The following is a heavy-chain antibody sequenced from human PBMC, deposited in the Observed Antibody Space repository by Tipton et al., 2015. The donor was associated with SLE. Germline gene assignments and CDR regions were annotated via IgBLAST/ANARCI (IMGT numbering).Heavy chain of an antibody. CDR2: ISGGGGST. D-gene: IGHD1/OR15-1a*01. CDR3: AKFERTTDFYLDA. V-gene: IGHV3-23*01. J-gene: IGHJ5*02. Sequence: SLRLSCATSGFTFSSYALGWVRRAPGKGLEWVSAISGGGGSTYYADFVKGRFSISIDKSKKTLFLQMNSLRVDATGTYYCAKFERTTDFYLDAWGQGTLVSVSS. CDR1: GFTFSSYA.